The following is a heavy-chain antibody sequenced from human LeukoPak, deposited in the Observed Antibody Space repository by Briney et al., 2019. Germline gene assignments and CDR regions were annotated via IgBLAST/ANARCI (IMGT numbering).Heavy chain of an antibody. Sequence: GGSLRLSCAASGFTFSNYAMSWVRQGPGKGLEWVSGISGSGGSTYYADYVKGRFTISRDNSKNTLYLQMNSLRAEDTAVYYCAKEILLWFGEPNDYWGQGTLVTVSS. V-gene: IGHV3-23*01. CDR2: ISGSGGST. CDR3: AKEILLWFGEPNDY. CDR1: GFTFSNYA. J-gene: IGHJ4*02. D-gene: IGHD3-10*01.